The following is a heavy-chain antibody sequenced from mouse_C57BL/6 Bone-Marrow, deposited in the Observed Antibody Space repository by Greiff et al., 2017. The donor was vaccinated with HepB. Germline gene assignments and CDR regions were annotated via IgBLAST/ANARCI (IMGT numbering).Heavy chain of an antibody. J-gene: IGHJ1*03. CDR2: ISYSGST. CDR3: ASRWLLPWYFDV. V-gene: IGHV3-1*01. D-gene: IGHD2-3*01. CDR1: GYSITSGYD. Sequence: EVQLQESGPGMVKPSQSLSLTCTVTGYSITSGYDWHWIRHFPGNKLEWMGYISYSGSTNYNPSLKSRISITHDTSKNHFFLKLNSVTTEDTATYYWASRWLLPWYFDVWGTGTTVTVSS.